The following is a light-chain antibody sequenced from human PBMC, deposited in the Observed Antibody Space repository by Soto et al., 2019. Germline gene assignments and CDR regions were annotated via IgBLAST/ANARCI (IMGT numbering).Light chain of an antibody. Sequence: DIQMTQSTSSLSASVGDRVTITCRVSQSISSYLNWYQQKPGKAPKLLIYAASSLQSGVPSRFSGSGSGTDFTLTISSLQPEDFATYYCQQSYSTPVTFGGGTKVEIK. V-gene: IGKV1-39*01. CDR3: QQSYSTPVT. CDR2: AAS. J-gene: IGKJ4*01. CDR1: QSISSY.